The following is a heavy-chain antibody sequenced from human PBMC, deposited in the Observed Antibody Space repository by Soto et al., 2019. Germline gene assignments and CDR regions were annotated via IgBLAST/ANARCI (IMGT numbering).Heavy chain of an antibody. CDR2: IRSKSNSYAT. CDR3: TRGYGDYVRDY. V-gene: IGHV3-73*01. D-gene: IGHD4-17*01. CDR1: GFTFSGSA. J-gene: IGHJ4*02. Sequence: EVQLVESGGGLVQPGGSLKLSCAVSGFTFSGSAMHWVRQASGKGLEWVGRIRSKSNSYATADAASVKGRFTISRDDSKITAYMQMNSLKTEDTAVYSCTRGYGDYVRDYCGQGTVVTVSS.